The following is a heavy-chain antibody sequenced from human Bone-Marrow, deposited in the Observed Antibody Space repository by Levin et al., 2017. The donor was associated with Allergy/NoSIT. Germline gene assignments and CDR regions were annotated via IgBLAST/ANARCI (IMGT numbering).Heavy chain of an antibody. J-gene: IGHJ3*01. Sequence: SGPTLVKPTQTLTLTCTFSGFSLSTSGVGVGWIRQPPGKALEWLAIIYWDDHKRYSPSLKSRLTVSKDTSNNQVVLTVTNMDPVDTATYHCAHRRGDTTTGGTFSVWGQGTMVTVSS. D-gene: IGHD5-18*01. V-gene: IGHV2-5*02. CDR3: AHRRGDTTTGGTFSV. CDR2: IYWDDHK. CDR1: GFSLSTSGVG.